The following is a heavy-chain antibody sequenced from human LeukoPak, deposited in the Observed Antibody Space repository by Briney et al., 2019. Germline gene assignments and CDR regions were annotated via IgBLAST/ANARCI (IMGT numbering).Heavy chain of an antibody. Sequence: SVKVSCKASGGTFSNYAITWMRQAPGRGLEWMGRIIPILGIANYRQKFQGRVTIIADKSTSTAYMELSSLRSEDTAVYYCARSPMSRDNWNAFDYWGQGTLVTVSS. CDR1: GGTFSNYA. D-gene: IGHD1-1*01. CDR2: IIPILGIA. CDR3: ARSPMSRDNWNAFDY. V-gene: IGHV1-69*04. J-gene: IGHJ4*02.